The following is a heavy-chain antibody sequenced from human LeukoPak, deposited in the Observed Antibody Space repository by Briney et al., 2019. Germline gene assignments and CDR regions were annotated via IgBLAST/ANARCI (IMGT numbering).Heavy chain of an antibody. J-gene: IGHJ4*02. CDR1: GGSISSGDYS. CDR3: ARFYYYDSRGPRYYFDY. CDR2: IYYTGST. D-gene: IGHD3-22*01. Sequence: SQTLSLTCTVSGGSISSGDYSWSWIRQPTGKGLEWIGNIYYTGSTYYKPSLKSRVTISVDTSKNQVSLKLRSVTAADTAFYYCARFYYYDSRGPRYYFDYWGQGTPVTVSS. V-gene: IGHV4-30-2*03.